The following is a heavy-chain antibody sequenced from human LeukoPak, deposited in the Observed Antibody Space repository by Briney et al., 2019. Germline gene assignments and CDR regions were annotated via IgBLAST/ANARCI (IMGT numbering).Heavy chain of an antibody. CDR1: GGSISSYY. J-gene: IGHJ4*02. CDR3: ARGTGDELNYYFDY. Sequence: SETLSLTCTVSGGSISSYYWSWIRQPPGKGLEWIGCIYYSGSTNYNPSLKSRVTISVDTSKNQFSLKLSSVTAADTAVYYCARGTGDELNYYFDYWGQGTLVTVSS. D-gene: IGHD7-27*01. CDR2: IYYSGST. V-gene: IGHV4-59*01.